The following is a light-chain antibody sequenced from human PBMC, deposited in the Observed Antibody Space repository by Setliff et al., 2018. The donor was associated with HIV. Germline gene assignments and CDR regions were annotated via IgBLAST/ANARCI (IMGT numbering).Light chain of an antibody. CDR1: SSNVGDNA. J-gene: IGLJ1*01. CDR3: ASWDDSLNGYV. Sequence: QSALAQPPSASGAPGQRVTISCSGSSSNVGDNAVSWYQQLPGTAPKLLIYSTYLRPSGVPARFSGPKSGTSASLAISGLQSEDEADYYCASWDDSLNGYVFGTGTKVTVL. CDR2: STY. V-gene: IGLV1-44*01.